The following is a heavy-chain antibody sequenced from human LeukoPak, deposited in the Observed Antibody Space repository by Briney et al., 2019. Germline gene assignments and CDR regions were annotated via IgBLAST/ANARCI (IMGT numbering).Heavy chain of an antibody. V-gene: IGHV4-34*01. D-gene: IGHD3-10*01. Sequence: SETLSLTCAVYGVSFSGYYWSWIRQPPGKGLEWIGEINHSGSTNYNPSLKSRVTISVDTSKNQFSLKLSSVTAADTAVYYCATRSRQRYGSGSYYRLGGPRFDYWGQGTLVTVSS. CDR1: GVSFSGYY. CDR2: INHSGST. J-gene: IGHJ4*02. CDR3: ATRSRQRYGSGSYYRLGGPRFDY.